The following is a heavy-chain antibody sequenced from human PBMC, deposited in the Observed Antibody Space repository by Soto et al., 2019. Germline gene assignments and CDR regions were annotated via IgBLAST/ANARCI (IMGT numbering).Heavy chain of an antibody. CDR3: AHIPVGGTWYFDL. Sequence: QITLKESGPTLVKPTQTLTLTCTFSGFSLSTSAVGVGWIRRPPGKALEWLGLIYWNDDKRYSPSLKSRLTTSKDTSKNQVLLRMTNLDPVDTATYHCAHIPVGGTWYFDLWGRGTLVTVSS. D-gene: IGHD1-1*01. J-gene: IGHJ2*01. V-gene: IGHV2-5*01. CDR2: IYWNDDK. CDR1: GFSLSTSAVG.